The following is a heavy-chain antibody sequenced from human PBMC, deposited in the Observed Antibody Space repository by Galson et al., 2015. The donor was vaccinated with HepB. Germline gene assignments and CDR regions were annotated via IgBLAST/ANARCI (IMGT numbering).Heavy chain of an antibody. Sequence: SLRLSCAASGFSFSIYAMNWVRQAPGKGLEWVSTIDNDVVTTFYADSVKGRFTISRDNSKNTVHLQMNNLRGEDTAVYYCAKGRGMILESWFFDYWGQGAPVTVSS. D-gene: IGHD3-16*01. J-gene: IGHJ4*02. V-gene: IGHV3-23*01. CDR3: AKGRGMILESWFFDY. CDR1: GFSFSIYA. CDR2: IDNDVVTT.